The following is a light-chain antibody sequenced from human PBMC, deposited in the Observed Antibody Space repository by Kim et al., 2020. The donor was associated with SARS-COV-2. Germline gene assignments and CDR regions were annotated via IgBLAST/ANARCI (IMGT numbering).Light chain of an antibody. V-gene: IGKV4-1*01. J-gene: IGKJ3*01. Sequence: DIVMTQSPDSLAVSLGERATINCKSSQSVLYTSNNQNCLAWYQQKPGQPPKLLIYWASTRESGVPDRFSGSGSGTDFTLTISSLQAEDVAVYYCQQYYSTPFTFGPGTKVDYQT. CDR1: QSVLYTSNNQNC. CDR3: QQYYSTPFT. CDR2: WAS.